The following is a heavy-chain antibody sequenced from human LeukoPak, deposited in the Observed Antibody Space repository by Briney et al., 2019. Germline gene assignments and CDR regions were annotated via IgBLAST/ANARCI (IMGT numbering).Heavy chain of an antibody. J-gene: IGHJ4*02. D-gene: IGHD4-17*01. Sequence: GASVKVSCKASGYTFTSYDINWVRQATGQGLEWMGWMNPNSGNTGYAQKFQGRLTITRNTSISTAYMELSSLRSEDTAVYYCARERDDYGAQPFFWYWGQGTLVTVSS. CDR2: MNPNSGNT. V-gene: IGHV1-8*01. CDR3: ARERDDYGAQPFFWY. CDR1: GYTFTSYD.